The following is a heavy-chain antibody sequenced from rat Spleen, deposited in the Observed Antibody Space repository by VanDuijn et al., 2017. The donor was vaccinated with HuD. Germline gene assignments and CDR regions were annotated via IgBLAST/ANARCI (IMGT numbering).Heavy chain of an antibody. J-gene: IGHJ2*01. CDR1: GFSLTNFH. Sequence: QVQLKESGPDLVQPSQTLSLTCAVSGFSLTNFHVSWVRQPPGKGLEWMGVMWTGGSTAYDSLLKSRLSISRDISKSQVFLKMNSLQTEDTATYYCARGNGYYGLFDYWGQGVMVTVSS. CDR3: ARGNGYYGLFDY. V-gene: IGHV2-43*01. D-gene: IGHD1-6*01. CDR2: MWTGGST.